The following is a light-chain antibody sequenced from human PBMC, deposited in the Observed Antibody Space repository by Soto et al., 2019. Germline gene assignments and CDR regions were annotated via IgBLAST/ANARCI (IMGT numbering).Light chain of an antibody. CDR1: QTISSW. J-gene: IGKJ1*01. Sequence: DIQMTQSPSTLSGSVGDRVTITCRASQTISSWLAWYQQKPGKAPKLLIYKASTLKSGVPSRFSGSGSGTEFTLTISSLQPDDFATYYCQQDFSYPRTFGQGTKVDIK. CDR2: KAS. V-gene: IGKV1-5*03. CDR3: QQDFSYPRT.